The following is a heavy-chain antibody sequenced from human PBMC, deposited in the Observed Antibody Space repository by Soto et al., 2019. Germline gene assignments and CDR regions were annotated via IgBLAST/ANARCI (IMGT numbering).Heavy chain of an antibody. D-gene: IGHD2-2*01. CDR1: ESTFSSKA. Sequence: HPGGPVSLPRAAPESTFSSKACRWAPPAQGRVVGGVSAISGSGGSTYYATSLKGRSTISRDNSSTTLYLQMNSLRAEDTAVFYCANYLCWHDYATNVHSSRARGALLPVSA. CDR3: ANYLCWHDYATNVHSS. J-gene: IGHJ4*02. V-gene: IGHV3-23*01. CDR2: ISGSGGST.